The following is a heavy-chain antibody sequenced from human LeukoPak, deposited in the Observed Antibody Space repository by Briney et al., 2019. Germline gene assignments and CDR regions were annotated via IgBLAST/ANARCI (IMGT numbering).Heavy chain of an antibody. CDR3: ARDWGYCSGGSCYRGAFDI. V-gene: IGHV1-2*02. CDR1: GYTFTGYY. CDR2: INPNSGGT. Sequence: ASVKVSCKASGYTFTGYYMHWVRQAPGQGLEWMGWINPNSGGTNYAQKFQGRVTMTRDTSINTAYMELSSLRSEDTAVYYCARDWGYCSGGSCYRGAFDIWGQGTMVTVSS. D-gene: IGHD2-15*01. J-gene: IGHJ3*02.